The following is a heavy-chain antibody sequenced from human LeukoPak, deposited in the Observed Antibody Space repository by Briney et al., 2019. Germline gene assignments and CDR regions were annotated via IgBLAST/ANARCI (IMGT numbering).Heavy chain of an antibody. Sequence: PGGSLRLSCAASGFTFSSYAMSWVRQAPGKGLEWVPAISGSGGSTYYADSVKGRFTISRDNSKNTLYLQMNSLRAEDTAVYYCAKADIYCSSTSCLYFDYWGQGTLVTVSS. V-gene: IGHV3-23*01. J-gene: IGHJ4*02. CDR3: AKADIYCSSTSCLYFDY. CDR1: GFTFSSYA. CDR2: ISGSGGST. D-gene: IGHD2-2*01.